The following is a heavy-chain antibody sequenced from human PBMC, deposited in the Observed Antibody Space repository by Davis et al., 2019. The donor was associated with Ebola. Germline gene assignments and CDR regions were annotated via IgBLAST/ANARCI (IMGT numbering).Heavy chain of an antibody. J-gene: IGHJ6*02. CDR3: ARVALPVGVRGMDV. CDR2: IKSKTDGGTT. V-gene: IGHV3-15*07. CDR1: GFTFSNAW. Sequence: GGSLRLSCAASGFTFSNAWMNWVRQAPGKGLEWVGRIKSKTDGGTTDYAAPVKGRFTISRDDSKNTLYLQMNSLKTEDTAVYYCARVALPVGVRGMDVWGQGTTVTVSS. D-gene: IGHD3-10*01.